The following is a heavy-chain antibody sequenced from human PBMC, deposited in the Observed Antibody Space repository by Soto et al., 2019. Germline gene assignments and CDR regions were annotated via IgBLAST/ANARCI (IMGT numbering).Heavy chain of an antibody. V-gene: IGHV5-10-1*01. J-gene: IGHJ4*02. CDR2: IDPSDSYT. CDR1: GYSFTSYW. D-gene: IGHD6-19*01. Sequence: GESLKISCKGSGYSFTSYWISWVRQMPGKGLEWMGRIDPSDSYTNYSPSFQGHVTIPADKSISTAYLQWSSLKASDTAMYYCAITPPYSSGWNAFDYWGQGTLVTVSS. CDR3: AITPPYSSGWNAFDY.